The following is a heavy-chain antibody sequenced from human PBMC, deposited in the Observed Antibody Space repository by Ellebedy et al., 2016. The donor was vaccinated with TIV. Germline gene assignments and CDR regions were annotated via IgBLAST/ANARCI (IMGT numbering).Heavy chain of an antibody. CDR1: GVSFSGYY. V-gene: IGHV4-34*01. Sequence: GSLRLXCAVYGVSFSGYYWSWIRQSPGKGLEWIGEINHSGITDYNPSLRSRVTISVDTSKNQFSLHLSSVTAADAALYYCTRGPDYAKTGFWGQGTLVTVSS. D-gene: IGHD4-17*01. CDR3: TRGPDYAKTGF. CDR2: INHSGIT. J-gene: IGHJ4*02.